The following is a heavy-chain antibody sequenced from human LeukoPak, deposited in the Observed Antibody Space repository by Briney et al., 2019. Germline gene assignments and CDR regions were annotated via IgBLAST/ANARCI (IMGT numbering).Heavy chain of an antibody. V-gene: IGHV4-34*01. D-gene: IGHD6-13*01. CDR2: INHSGST. Sequence: SETLSLTCAVYGGSFSGYYWSWIRQPPGKGLEWIGEINHSGSTNYNPSLKSRVTISVDTSKNQFSLKLSSVTAADTAVYYCARYTSSWYRYYFDYWGQGTLVTVSS. J-gene: IGHJ4*02. CDR1: GGSFSGYY. CDR3: ARYTSSWYRYYFDY.